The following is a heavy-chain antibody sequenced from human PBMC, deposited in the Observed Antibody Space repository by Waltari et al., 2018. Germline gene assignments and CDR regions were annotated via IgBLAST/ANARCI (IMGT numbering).Heavy chain of an antibody. CDR3: ATWRGTHMKNDFWSGPIDD. V-gene: IGHV3-30*03. CDR1: GFIFSNHA. J-gene: IGHJ4*02. Sequence: QVQLVESGGGVVQPGTSLRLSCAASGFIFSNHAMYWVRQAPGQGLEVVGVISYDGSHEYYGDSVKGRFIISRDNSKNTVYLQMNSLRAEDTSVYYCATWRGTHMKNDFWSGPIDDWGRGTLVTVSS. D-gene: IGHD3-3*01. CDR2: ISYDGSHE.